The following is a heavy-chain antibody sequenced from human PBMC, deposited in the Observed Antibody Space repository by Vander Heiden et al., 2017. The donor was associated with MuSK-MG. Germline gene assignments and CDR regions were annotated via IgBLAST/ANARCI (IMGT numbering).Heavy chain of an antibody. V-gene: IGHV1-69*06. J-gene: IGHJ6*02. Sequence: QVQLVQSGAEVKKPGSSVKVSCKASGATFSNSAISWVRQAPGQGLEWVGGIIPMYVTPHYAQKFEGRVTLTADKATDTAYMYLRSLRSEDTAVYYCAKARSPAGSSWPRAYGLDVWGQGTTVTVS. CDR1: GATFSNSA. CDR3: AKARSPAGSSWPRAYGLDV. CDR2: IIPMYVTP. D-gene: IGHD6-13*01.